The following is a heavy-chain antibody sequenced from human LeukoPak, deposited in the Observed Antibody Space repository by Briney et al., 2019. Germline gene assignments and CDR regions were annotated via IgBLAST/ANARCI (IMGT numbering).Heavy chain of an antibody. CDR2: ISGSGGST. V-gene: IGHV3-23*01. CDR1: GFTFSNYA. D-gene: IGHD6-13*01. J-gene: IGHJ3*02. Sequence: GGSLRLSCAASGFTFSNYAMSWVRQAPGKRLEWVSAISGSGGSTNYVDSVKGRFTISRDNAKNSLYLQMNSLRAEDMALYYCAKGTGYSSSWYVDSGFDIWGQGTMVTVSS. CDR3: AKGTGYSSSWYVDSGFDI.